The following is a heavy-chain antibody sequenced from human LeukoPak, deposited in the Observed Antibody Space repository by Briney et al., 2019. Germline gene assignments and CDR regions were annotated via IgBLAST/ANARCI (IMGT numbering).Heavy chain of an antibody. CDR3: VRQGYAASYYFLDF. Sequence: SETLSLTCDVSGDFIRSYWWGWVRQPAGKGLEWIGRIYATGSTKFNPSLKSRLTMSMDTSTNPLSLKLSLKLTSVTAADTAVYFCVRQGYAASYYFLDFWSQGTLVTVS. CDR2: IYATGST. CDR1: GDFIRSYW. D-gene: IGHD1-26*01. V-gene: IGHV4-4*07. J-gene: IGHJ4*02.